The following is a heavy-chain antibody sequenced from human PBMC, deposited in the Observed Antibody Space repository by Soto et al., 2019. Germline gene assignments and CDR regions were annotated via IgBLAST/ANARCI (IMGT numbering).Heavy chain of an antibody. J-gene: IGHJ4*02. Sequence: ASVKVSCKASGYTFTSYGISWVRQAPGQELEWMGWISAYNGNTNYAQKLQGRVTMTTDTSTSTAYMELRSLRSDDTAVYYCARKLNSGSYYRIGYFDYWGQGTLVTVSS. D-gene: IGHD1-26*01. CDR3: ARKLNSGSYYRIGYFDY. CDR1: GYTFTSYG. CDR2: ISAYNGNT. V-gene: IGHV1-18*01.